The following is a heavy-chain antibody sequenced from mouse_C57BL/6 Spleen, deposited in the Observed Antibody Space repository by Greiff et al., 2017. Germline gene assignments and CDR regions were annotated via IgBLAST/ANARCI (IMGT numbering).Heavy chain of an antibody. Sequence: EVQLQQSGPELVKPGASVKISCKASGYTFTDYYMNWVKQSNGKSLEWIGDINPNYGGTSYNQKFKGKATLTVDKSSSTAYMELRSLTSEDSAVYCSARGGAMDYWGQGTSVTVSS. V-gene: IGHV1-26*01. CDR2: INPNYGGT. CDR3: ARGGAMDY. CDR1: GYTFTDYY. J-gene: IGHJ4*01.